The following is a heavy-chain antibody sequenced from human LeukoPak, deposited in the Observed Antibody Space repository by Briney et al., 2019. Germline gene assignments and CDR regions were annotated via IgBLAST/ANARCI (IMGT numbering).Heavy chain of an antibody. CDR2: TYYSGST. CDR1: GGSISSSSYY. D-gene: IGHD5-18*01. CDR3: ARHGGIQLWLRYYYYMDV. J-gene: IGHJ6*03. V-gene: IGHV4-39*01. Sequence: SETLSLTCTVSGGSISSSSYYWGWIRQPPGKGLEWIGSTYYSGSTYYNPSLKSRVTISVDTSKNQFSLKLSSVTAADTAVYYCARHGGIQLWLRYYYYMDVWGKGTTVTISS.